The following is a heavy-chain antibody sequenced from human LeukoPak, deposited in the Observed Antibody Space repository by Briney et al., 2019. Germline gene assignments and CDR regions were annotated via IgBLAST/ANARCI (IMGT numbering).Heavy chain of an antibody. Sequence: SGPTLVNPTQTLTLTCTFSGFSLSTSEVGVGWIRQPPGKALDGLALIYWDDSKRYTPSLKSRLTITKATSKNQVVLTMTNMDPVDTATYYCAHGGYSGYGFDYWGQGTLVTVSS. CDR2: IYWDDSK. J-gene: IGHJ4*02. CDR1: GFSLSTSEVG. CDR3: AHGGYSGYGFDY. D-gene: IGHD5-12*01. V-gene: IGHV2-5*02.